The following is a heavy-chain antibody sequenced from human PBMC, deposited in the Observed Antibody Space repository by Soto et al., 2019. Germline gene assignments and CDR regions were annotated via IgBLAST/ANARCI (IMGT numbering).Heavy chain of an antibody. V-gene: IGHV4-31*03. CDR2: IYYSGST. CDR1: GGSISSGGYY. D-gene: IGHD3-22*01. J-gene: IGHJ4*02. Sequence: QVQLQESGPGLVKPSQTLSLTCTVSGGSISSGGYYWSWIRQHPGKGLEWIGYIYYSGSTYYNPSLKRRVTISVDTSKNQFSLKLSSVTAADTAVYYCARGAYDSSGYYSVDYWGQGTLVTVSS. CDR3: ARGAYDSSGYYSVDY.